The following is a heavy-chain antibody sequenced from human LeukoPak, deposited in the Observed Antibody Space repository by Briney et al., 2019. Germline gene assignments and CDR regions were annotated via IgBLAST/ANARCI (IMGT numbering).Heavy chain of an antibody. CDR1: GYTFTNYA. J-gene: IGHJ4*02. CDR2: IHPSTGNP. V-gene: IGHV7-4-1*04. D-gene: IGHD6-19*01. CDR3: AREVIAVAGTKAYYFDY. Sequence: ASVKVSCKASGYTFTNYAMNWVRQAPGQGLEWIGWIHPSTGNPTYAQGFTGRFVFSLDTSVSMAYLQISSLKAEDTAVYYCAREVIAVAGTKAYYFDYWGQGTLVTVSS.